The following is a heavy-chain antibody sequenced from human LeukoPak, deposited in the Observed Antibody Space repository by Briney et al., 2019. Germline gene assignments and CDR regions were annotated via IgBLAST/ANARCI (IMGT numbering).Heavy chain of an antibody. CDR2: INPNSGGT. V-gene: IGHV1-2*02. CDR1: GYTFTGYY. D-gene: IGHD3-22*01. Sequence: ASVKVSCKASGYTFTGYYMHWVRQAPGQGLEWMGWINPNSGGTNYAQKFQGRVTMTRDTSISTAYMDLTSLTSDDTAVYYCARDNRTPWDYYDSSAFDYWGHGTLVTVSS. CDR3: ARDNRTPWDYYDSSAFDY. J-gene: IGHJ4*01.